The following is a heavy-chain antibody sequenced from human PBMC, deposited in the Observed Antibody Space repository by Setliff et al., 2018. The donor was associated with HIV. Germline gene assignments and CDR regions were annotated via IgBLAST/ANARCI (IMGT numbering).Heavy chain of an antibody. CDR3: ARARRSSMVRGTYFDY. CDR2: IIPIFGTA. Sequence: SVKVSCKAPGGTFSSYAISWVRQAPGQGLEWMGGIIPIFGTANYAQKFQGRVTITADESTSTAYMELSSLRSEDTAVYYCARARRSSMVRGTYFDYWGQGTLVTASS. D-gene: IGHD3-10*01. CDR1: GGTFSSYA. V-gene: IGHV1-69*13. J-gene: IGHJ4*02.